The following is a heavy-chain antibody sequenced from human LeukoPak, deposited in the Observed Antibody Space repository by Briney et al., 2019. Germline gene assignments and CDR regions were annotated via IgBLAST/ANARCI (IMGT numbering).Heavy chain of an antibody. CDR3: ARTYGSGSYYNLLVGDSYYYYGMDV. D-gene: IGHD3-10*01. V-gene: IGHV1-2*02. CDR2: INPNSGGT. J-gene: IGHJ6*02. CDR1: GYTFTGYY. Sequence: ASVKVSCKASGYTFTGYYMHWVRQAPGQGLEWMGWINPNSGGTNYAQKFQGRVTMTRDTSISTAYMELSRLRSDDTAVYYCARTYGSGSYYNLLVGDSYYYYGMDVWGQGTTVTVSS.